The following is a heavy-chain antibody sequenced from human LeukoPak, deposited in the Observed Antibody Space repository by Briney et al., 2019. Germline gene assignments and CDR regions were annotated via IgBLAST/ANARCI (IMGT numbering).Heavy chain of an antibody. J-gene: IGHJ4*02. V-gene: IGHV3-15*01. D-gene: IGHD3-22*01. CDR1: RFNFSNAW. CDR3: TTGLTYYYDSSGYYPIDY. Sequence: PGGSLRLSCAASRFNFSNAWMGWVRQAPGKGLEWVGRIKSKTDGGTTDYAAPVKGRFTISRDDSKNTLYLQMNSLKTEDTAVYYCTTGLTYYYDSSGYYPIDYWGQGTLVTVSS. CDR2: IKSKTDGGTT.